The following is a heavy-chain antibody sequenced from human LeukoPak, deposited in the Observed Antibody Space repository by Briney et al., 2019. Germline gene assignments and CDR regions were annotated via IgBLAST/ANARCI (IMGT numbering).Heavy chain of an antibody. J-gene: IGHJ4*02. CDR3: ARHEFASPFDS. Sequence: SETLSLTCTVSGGSISSYYWSWIRQPPGKGLEWIGYIYYTGDSNYNPSLKSRVAISLDTSKNQLSLNLRSVTAADTAVYYCARHEFASPFDSWGQGTLVTVSS. D-gene: IGHD2-21*01. V-gene: IGHV4-59*08. CDR1: GGSISSYY. CDR2: IYYTGDS.